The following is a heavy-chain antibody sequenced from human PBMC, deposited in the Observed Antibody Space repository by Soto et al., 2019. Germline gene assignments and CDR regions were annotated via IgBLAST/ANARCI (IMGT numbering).Heavy chain of an antibody. CDR2: TYYRSKWYN. Sequence: SQTLPLTCAISGDSVSSNSAAWNWIRKSPSRGLEWLGRTYYRSKWYNDYAVSVKSRITINPDTSKNQFSLQLNSVTPEDTAVYYCASGGSWPRAFDIWGQGTMVTVSS. V-gene: IGHV6-1*01. CDR1: GDSVSSNSAA. J-gene: IGHJ3*02. D-gene: IGHD2-15*01. CDR3: ASGGSWPRAFDI.